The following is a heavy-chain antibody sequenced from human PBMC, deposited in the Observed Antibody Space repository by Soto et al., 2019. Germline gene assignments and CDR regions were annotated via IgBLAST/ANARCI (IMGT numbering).Heavy chain of an antibody. J-gene: IGHJ6*02. V-gene: IGHV5-51*01. CDR3: AATYRYSGSYHFYYYYGMDV. CDR2: IYPGDSDT. Sequence: GESLKISCKGSGYSFTSYWIGWVRQMPGKGLEWMGIIYPGDSDTRYSPSFQGQVTISADKSISTAYLQWSSLKASDTAMYYCAATYRYSGSYHFYYYYGMDVWGQGTTVTVSS. D-gene: IGHD1-26*01. CDR1: GYSFTSYW.